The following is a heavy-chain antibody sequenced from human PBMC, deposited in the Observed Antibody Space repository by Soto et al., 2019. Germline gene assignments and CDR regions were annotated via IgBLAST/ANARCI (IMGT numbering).Heavy chain of an antibody. Sequence: ASVKVSCKASGYTFTNYPLHWVRQAPGQRLEWMGWINTANGNTKYSQSFQDRVTITRDTSASTAYIELSSLTSEDTAVYYCARVGGPANIAGLPGTYYYNYPLADWGLGITVTVSS. CDR1: GYTFTNYP. D-gene: IGHD6-6*01. CDR2: INTANGNT. CDR3: ARVGGPANIAGLPGTYYYNYPLAD. J-gene: IGHJ6*02. V-gene: IGHV1-3*04.